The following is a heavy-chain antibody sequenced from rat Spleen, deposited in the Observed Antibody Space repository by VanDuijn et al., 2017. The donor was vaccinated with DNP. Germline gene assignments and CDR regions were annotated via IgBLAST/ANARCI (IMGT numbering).Heavy chain of an antibody. Sequence: QVQLQQSGAELAKPGSSVKISCKASGYTFTSYYISWIKQTTGQGLEFIGYINMGSGGTNYNEKFKGKATLTVGKSSSTAFMQLSSLTPDDSAVYYCTSGNHNYYWGQGVMVTVSS. J-gene: IGHJ2*01. CDR1: GYTFTSYY. D-gene: IGHD1-10*01. V-gene: IGHV1-43*01. CDR3: TSGNHNYY. CDR2: INMGSGGT.